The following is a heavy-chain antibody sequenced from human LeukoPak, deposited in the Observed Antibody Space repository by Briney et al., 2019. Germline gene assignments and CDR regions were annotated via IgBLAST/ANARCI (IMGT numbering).Heavy chain of an antibody. CDR3: ARGLRRGYGSGSYIAQ. CDR2: INHSGST. J-gene: IGHJ4*02. D-gene: IGHD3-10*01. V-gene: IGHV4-34*01. Sequence: SETLSLTCAVYGGSFSGYYWSWIRQPPGKGLEWIGEINHSGSTNYNPSLKNRVTISVDTSKNQFSLKLSSVTAADTAVYYCARGLRRGYGSGSYIAQWGQGTLVTVSS. CDR1: GGSFSGYY.